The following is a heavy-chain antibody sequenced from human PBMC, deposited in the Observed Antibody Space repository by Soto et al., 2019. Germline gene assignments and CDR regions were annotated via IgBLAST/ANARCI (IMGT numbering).Heavy chain of an antibody. CDR2: IYTGGST. CDR3: AREGYDFWSGSNPYYFDY. J-gene: IGHJ4*02. CDR1: GGSISSYY. Sequence: SETLSLTCTVSGGSISSYYWSWIRQPAGKGLEWIGRIYTGGSTNYNPSLKSRVTMSVDTSKNQFSLKLSSVTAADTAVYYCAREGYDFWSGSNPYYFDYWGQGTLVTVSS. D-gene: IGHD3-3*01. V-gene: IGHV4-4*07.